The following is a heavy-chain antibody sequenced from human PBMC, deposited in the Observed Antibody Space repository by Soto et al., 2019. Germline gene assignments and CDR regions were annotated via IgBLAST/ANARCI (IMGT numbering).Heavy chain of an antibody. Sequence: HPGGSLRLSCAASGFTFSSYAMHWVRQAPGKGLEWVAVISYDGSNKYYADSVKGRFTISRDNSKNTLYLQMNSLRAEDTAVYYCATLDYFDYWGQGTLVTVSS. CDR3: ATLDYFDY. CDR1: GFTFSSYA. V-gene: IGHV3-30-3*01. CDR2: ISYDGSNK. J-gene: IGHJ4*02.